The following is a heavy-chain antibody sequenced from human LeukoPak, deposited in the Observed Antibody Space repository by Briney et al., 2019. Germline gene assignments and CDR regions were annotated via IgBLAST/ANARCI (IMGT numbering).Heavy chain of an antibody. Sequence: GGSLRLSCAVSGFTFSHAWMSWVRQAPGKGLEWVGRIKSKTDGGTTDYAAPVKGRFTISRDDSKNTLYLQMNSLKTEDTAVYYCTTDLQWLVLVGCNYYIDVWGKGTTVIVSS. J-gene: IGHJ6*03. CDR1: GFTFSHAW. CDR3: TTDLQWLVLVGCNYYIDV. V-gene: IGHV3-15*01. CDR2: IKSKTDGGTT. D-gene: IGHD6-19*01.